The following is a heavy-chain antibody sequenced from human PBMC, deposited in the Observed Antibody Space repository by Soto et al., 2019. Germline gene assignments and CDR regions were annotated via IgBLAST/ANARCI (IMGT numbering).Heavy chain of an antibody. V-gene: IGHV4-59*08. CDR2: MYNSGST. J-gene: IGHJ4*02. D-gene: IGHD3-10*01. CDR3: ASMGYHYGSGSYPLDY. Sequence: QVQLQESGPGLVKPSETLSLTCTVSGGSISSYYWTWIRQPPGKGLEWIGFMYNSGSTHYNPSLKRRVTISLGTSKNQFSLNLRSVTAADTAVYYCASMGYHYGSGSYPLDYWGQGTLVTVSS. CDR1: GGSISSYY.